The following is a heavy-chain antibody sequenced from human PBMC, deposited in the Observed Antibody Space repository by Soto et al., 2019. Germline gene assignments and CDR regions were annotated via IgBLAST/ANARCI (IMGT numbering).Heavy chain of an antibody. J-gene: IGHJ6*02. CDR1: GGSISSYY. CDR2: IYYSGST. Sequence: SETLSLTCTVSGGSISSYYWSWIRQPPGKGLEWIGYIYYSGSTNYNPSLKSRVTISVDTSKNQFSLKLSSVTAADTAVYYCATHIHEYRSSWAPYYYYYYYGMDVWGQGTTVTVSS. CDR3: ATHIHEYRSSWAPYYYYYYYGMDV. V-gene: IGHV4-59*01. D-gene: IGHD6-13*01.